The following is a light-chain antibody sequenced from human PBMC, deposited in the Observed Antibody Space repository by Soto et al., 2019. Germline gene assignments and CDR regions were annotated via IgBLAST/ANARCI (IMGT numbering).Light chain of an antibody. Sequence: QSVLTQSSSASASLGSSVKLTCTLSSGHSSYVIVWHQQQPGKAPRYLMKFESSGSYNKGSGVPDRFSGSSSGADRYLTISDLQSEDEADYYCETWDTNTRIFGGGTKDRP. J-gene: IGLJ2*01. CDR2: FESSGSY. CDR1: SGHSSYV. V-gene: IGLV4-60*03. CDR3: ETWDTNTRI.